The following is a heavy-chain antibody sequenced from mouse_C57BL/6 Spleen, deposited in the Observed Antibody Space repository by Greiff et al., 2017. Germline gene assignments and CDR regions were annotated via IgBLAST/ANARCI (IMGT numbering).Heavy chain of an antibody. CDR1: GFTFSDYY. Sequence: EVQVVESEGGLVQPGSSMKLSCTASGFTFSDYYMAWVRQVPEKGLEWVANINYDGSSTYYLDSLKSRFIISRDNAKNILYLQMSSLKSEDTATYYCARDLGHFDYWGQGTTLTVSS. CDR3: ARDLGHFDY. CDR2: INYDGSST. D-gene: IGHD4-1*01. V-gene: IGHV5-16*01. J-gene: IGHJ2*01.